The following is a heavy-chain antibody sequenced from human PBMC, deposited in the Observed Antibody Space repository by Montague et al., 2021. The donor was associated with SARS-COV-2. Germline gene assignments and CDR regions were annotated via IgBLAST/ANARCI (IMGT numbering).Heavy chain of an antibody. V-gene: IGHV4-34*01. CDR1: GGSFSGCY. CDR3: ARGQVTIFGVLIMLPAAGAVDV. J-gene: IGHJ3*01. D-gene: IGHD3-3*01. CDR2: INDRGST. Sequence: SETLSLTCAVYGGSFSGCYWTWIRQPPGKGLEWVGEINDRGSTNYNPSFESRLTMSVDPSKNQFSLRLKSVSAADTAVYYCARGQVTIFGVLIMLPAAGAVDVWGQGTTVTVSS.